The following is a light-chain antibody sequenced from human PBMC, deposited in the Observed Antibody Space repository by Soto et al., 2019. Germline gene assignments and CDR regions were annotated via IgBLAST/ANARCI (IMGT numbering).Light chain of an antibody. CDR1: QSLLHSNGYTF. V-gene: IGKV2-28*01. J-gene: IGKJ2*01. CDR3: RQAIQTPHT. CDR2: LAS. Sequence: DIVMTQSPLSLPVTPVETASISCRSSQSLLHSNGYTFLNWYLQKPGQSPQLLIYLASDRASGVPDRFSGSGTVTDFTLKISNVEAEDVGVYYCRQAIQTPHTFRQGPQLDIK.